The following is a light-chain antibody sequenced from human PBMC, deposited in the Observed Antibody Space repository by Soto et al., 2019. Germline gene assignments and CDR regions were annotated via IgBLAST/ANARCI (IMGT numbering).Light chain of an antibody. J-gene: IGKJ1*01. CDR2: DAS. CDR3: QQYDSWPQT. V-gene: IGKV3D-15*01. Sequence: EIVMTQFPATLSVSPGDRATLSCRASQGISYKLAWYHQKPGQAPRLLIFDASTRATGIPARFSARGSGTEFTLTISSLQSEDFAVYYWQQYDSWPQTFGQGTKVEI. CDR1: QGISYK.